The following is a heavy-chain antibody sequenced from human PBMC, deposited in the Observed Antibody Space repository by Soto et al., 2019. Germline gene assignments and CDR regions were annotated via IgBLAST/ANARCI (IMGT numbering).Heavy chain of an antibody. CDR2: INPNSGGT. J-gene: IGHJ6*02. CDR1: GYTFTGYY. CDR3: ARDTNYDILTGYYKDYYYGMDV. Sequence: ASVKVSFKASGYTFTGYYMHWVRQAPGQGLEWMGWINPNSGGTNYAQKFQGRVTMTRDTSISTAYMELSRLRSDDTAVYYCARDTNYDILTGYYKDYYYGMDVWGQGTTVTVSS. V-gene: IGHV1-2*02. D-gene: IGHD3-9*01.